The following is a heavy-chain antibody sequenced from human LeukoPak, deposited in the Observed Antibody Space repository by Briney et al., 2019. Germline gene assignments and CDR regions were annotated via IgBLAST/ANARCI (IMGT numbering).Heavy chain of an antibody. V-gene: IGHV1-18*01. D-gene: IGHD6-19*01. Sequence: GASVKVSCKTSGYTFATYSINWVRQAPGQGLEWMGWISGYSGSTNYAQKLQGRVTMTTDTSTTTAYMELRSLKSDDTAVYYCARGHSSGRDYYFDTWGQGTPVTVPS. CDR2: ISGYSGST. CDR1: GYTFATYS. J-gene: IGHJ4*02. CDR3: ARGHSSGRDYYFDT.